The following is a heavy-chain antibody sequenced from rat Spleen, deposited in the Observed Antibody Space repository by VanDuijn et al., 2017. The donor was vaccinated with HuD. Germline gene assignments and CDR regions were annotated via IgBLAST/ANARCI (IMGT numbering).Heavy chain of an antibody. Sequence: EVQLVESGGGLVRPGRSLKLSCAASGFTFSDYGMAWVRQAPTKGLEWVATISYGDSSGHSSTYYRDSVKGRFTISRDNAKNTLYLQMDSLRSEDTATYSCARRHYGYTDYFDYWGQGVMVTVSS. V-gene: IGHV5-29*01. D-gene: IGHD1-9*01. J-gene: IGHJ2*01. CDR1: GFTFSDYG. CDR3: ARRHYGYTDYFDY. CDR2: ISYGDSSGHSST.